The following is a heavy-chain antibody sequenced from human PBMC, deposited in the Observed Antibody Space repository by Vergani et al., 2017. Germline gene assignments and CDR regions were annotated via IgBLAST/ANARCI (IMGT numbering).Heavy chain of an antibody. Sequence: EVQLLESGGDLVQPGGSLRLSCAASGFTFNHYAMNWVRQAPGKGLEWVSGISGSGGSTYYAGSVKGRFTISRDNSKNTLYLQMNSLRPEDTAVYYCARESIYCSGSSCYGGFDSWGQGTLVTVSS. CDR3: ARESIYCSGSSCYGGFDS. J-gene: IGHJ4*02. D-gene: IGHD2-15*01. V-gene: IGHV3-23*01. CDR1: GFTFNHYA. CDR2: ISGSGGST.